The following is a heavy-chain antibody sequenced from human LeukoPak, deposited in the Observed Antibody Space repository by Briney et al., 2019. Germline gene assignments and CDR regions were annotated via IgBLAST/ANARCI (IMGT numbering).Heavy chain of an antibody. V-gene: IGHV3-11*05. CDR1: GFTFSDYY. CDR2: ISSSSSYT. J-gene: IGHJ3*02. CDR3: ARAMVRGVNGFDS. D-gene: IGHD3-10*01. Sequence: KPGGSERLSCAASGFTFSDYYMSWISQAPEKGLEWVSYISSSSSYTNYADSVKGRFTISRDNAKNSLFLQMNSLRAEDTAVYYCARAMVRGVNGFDSWGQGTMVAVSS.